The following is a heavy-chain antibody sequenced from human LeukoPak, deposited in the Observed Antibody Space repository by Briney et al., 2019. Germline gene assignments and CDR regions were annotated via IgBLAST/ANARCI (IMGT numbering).Heavy chain of an antibody. J-gene: IGHJ6*02. CDR1: GGTFSSYA. CDR2: IIPIFGTA. D-gene: IGHD3-3*01. Sequence: SVKVSCKASGGTFSSYAISWVRQAPGQGLEWMGGIIPIFGTANYAQKFQGRVTITADGSTSTAYMELSSLRSEDTAVYYCARDSRITIFGVVSSGYGMDVWGQGTTVTVSS. CDR3: ARDSRITIFGVVSSGYGMDV. V-gene: IGHV1-69*13.